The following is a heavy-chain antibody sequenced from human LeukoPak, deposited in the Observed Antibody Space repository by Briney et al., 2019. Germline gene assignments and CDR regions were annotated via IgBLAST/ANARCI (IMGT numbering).Heavy chain of an antibody. CDR3: ARDRGVGATTFMDYYFDY. CDR1: GGTFSSYA. Sequence: ASVKVSCKASGGTFSSYAISWVRQAPGQGLEWMGRIIPIFGIANYAQKFQGRVTITADKSTSTAYMELSSLRSEDTAAYYCARDRGVGATTFMDYYFDYWGQGALVTVSS. J-gene: IGHJ4*02. V-gene: IGHV1-69*04. D-gene: IGHD1-26*01. CDR2: IIPIFGIA.